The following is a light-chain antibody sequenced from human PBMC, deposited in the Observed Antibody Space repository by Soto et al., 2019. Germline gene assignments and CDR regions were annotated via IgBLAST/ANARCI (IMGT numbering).Light chain of an antibody. V-gene: IGKV3-15*01. CDR3: QQYNDWLT. Sequence: IVMTQTPDTLSVSPRERATLSCRASQSVSSNLAWYQQKPGQAPRLLIYGASTRATGIPARFSGSGSGTEFTLTISSLQSEDFAVYYCQQYNDWLTFGGGTKVDIK. J-gene: IGKJ4*01. CDR1: QSVSSN. CDR2: GAS.